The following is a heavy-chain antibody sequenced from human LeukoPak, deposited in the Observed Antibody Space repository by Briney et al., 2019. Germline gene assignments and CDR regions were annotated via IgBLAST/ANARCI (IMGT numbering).Heavy chain of an antibody. CDR3: ARVLMSGWALYFDY. D-gene: IGHD6-19*01. V-gene: IGHV3-21*01. Sequence: GGSLRLSCAASGFTFSSYTMNWVRQAPGEGLEWVSSISSSSSYIYYADSVKGRFTISRDNARNSLYLQMNSLRAEDTAVYYCARVLMSGWALYFDYWGQGPLVTVSS. J-gene: IGHJ4*02. CDR1: GFTFSSYT. CDR2: ISSSSSYI.